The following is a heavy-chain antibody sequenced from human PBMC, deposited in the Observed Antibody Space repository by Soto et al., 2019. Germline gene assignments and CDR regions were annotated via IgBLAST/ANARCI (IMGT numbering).Heavy chain of an antibody. D-gene: IGHD3-22*01. V-gene: IGHV3-33*01. Sequence: QVQLVESGGGVVQPGRSLRLSCAASGFTFSSYGMHWVRQAPGKGLEWVAVIWYDGSNKYYADSVKGRFTISRDNSKNTLYLQMNSLRSEDTAVYYCARGTLLPPDYWGQGTLVTVSS. CDR3: ARGTLLPPDY. J-gene: IGHJ4*02. CDR1: GFTFSSYG. CDR2: IWYDGSNK.